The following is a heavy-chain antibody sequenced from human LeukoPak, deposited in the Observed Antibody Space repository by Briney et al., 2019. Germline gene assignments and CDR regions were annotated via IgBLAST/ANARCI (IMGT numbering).Heavy chain of an antibody. CDR1: GDSISTSSYY. CDR3: ARVGASYDYVWGSYRDYYYYMDV. CDR2: IYYSGST. Sequence: SETLSLTCSVSGDSISTSSYYWGWIRQPPGKGMEWIGTIYYSGSTYYNPSLKSRVTISVDTSKNQFSLKLSSVTAADTAVYYCARVGASYDYVWGSYRDYYYYMDVWGKGTTVTISS. V-gene: IGHV4-39*07. J-gene: IGHJ6*03. D-gene: IGHD3-16*02.